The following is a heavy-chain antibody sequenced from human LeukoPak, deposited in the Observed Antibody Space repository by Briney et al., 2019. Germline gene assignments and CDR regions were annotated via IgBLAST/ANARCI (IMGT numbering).Heavy chain of an antibody. D-gene: IGHD5-12*01. J-gene: IGHJ4*02. CDR3: ASLRYSGYDVDY. Sequence: GGSLRLSCAASGFTFSSYSMNWVRQAPGKGLEWVSSISSTTNYIYYADSVRGRFTISRDNAKNSLYLQMNSLRAEDTVVYYCASLRYSGYDVDYWGQGTLVTVSS. CDR2: ISSTTNYI. V-gene: IGHV3-21*01. CDR1: GFTFSSYS.